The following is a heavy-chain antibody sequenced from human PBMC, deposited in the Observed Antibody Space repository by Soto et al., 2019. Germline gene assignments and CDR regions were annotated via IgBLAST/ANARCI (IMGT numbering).Heavy chain of an antibody. CDR3: ERSWDSRGWSGA. Sequence: QVQLVQSGAEVKKPGSSVKVSCKASGGTFSSYAISWVRQAPGQGLEWMVGIIPIFGTANDAQKFQCRVTITADEATSTAYMERSSLRSEDTDVYYCERSWDSRGWSGAWGKGTLVTASS. J-gene: IGHJ5*02. V-gene: IGHV1-69*01. CDR1: GGTFSSYA. D-gene: IGHD6-19*01. CDR2: IIPIFGTA.